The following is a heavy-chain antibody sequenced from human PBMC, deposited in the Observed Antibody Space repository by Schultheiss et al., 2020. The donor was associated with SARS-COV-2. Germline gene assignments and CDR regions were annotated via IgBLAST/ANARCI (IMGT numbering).Heavy chain of an antibody. CDR3: ASPWERDAFDI. CDR2: INPNSGGT. CDR1: GYTFTGYY. J-gene: IGHJ3*02. V-gene: IGHV1-2*02. Sequence: ASVKVSCKASGYTFTGYYMHWVRQAPGQGLEWMGWINPNSGGTNYAQKFQGRVTITADKSTSTAYMELSSLRSEDTAVYYCASPWERDAFDIWGQGTMVTVAS. D-gene: IGHD1-26*01.